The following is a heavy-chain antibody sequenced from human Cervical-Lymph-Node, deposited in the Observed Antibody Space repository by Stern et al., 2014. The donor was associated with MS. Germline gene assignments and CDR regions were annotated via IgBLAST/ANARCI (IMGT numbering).Heavy chain of an antibody. J-gene: IGHJ5*02. D-gene: IGHD1-7*01. V-gene: IGHV3-7*01. CDR1: GFTFSNYW. CDR3: ARAFRELGT. Sequence: VQLVESGGGLVQPGESLRLSCAVSGFTFSNYWMTWVRQAPGKGLEWVASIKNDGSEKSYVASVKGRFTISRDNAKNSLYLQMNSLRAEDTAVYYCARAFRELGTWGQGTLVTVSS. CDR2: IKNDGSEK.